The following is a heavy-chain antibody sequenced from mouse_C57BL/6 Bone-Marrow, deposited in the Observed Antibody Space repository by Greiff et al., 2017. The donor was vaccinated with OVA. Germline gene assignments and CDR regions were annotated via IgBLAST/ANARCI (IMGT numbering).Heavy chain of an antibody. D-gene: IGHD2-3*01. CDR3: ARDGYYPWFAY. CDR1: GYTFTSYW. J-gene: IGHJ3*01. V-gene: IGHV1-72*01. CDR2: IDPNSGGT. Sequence: VQLQQPGAELVKPGASVKLSCKASGYTFTSYWMHWVKQRPGRGLEWIGRIDPNSGGTKYNEKFKSKATLTVDKPSSTAYMQLSILTSEDSAVYYCARDGYYPWFAYWGQGTLVTVSA.